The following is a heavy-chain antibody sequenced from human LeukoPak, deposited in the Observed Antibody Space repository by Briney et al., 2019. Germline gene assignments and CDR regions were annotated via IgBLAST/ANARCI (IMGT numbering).Heavy chain of an antibody. J-gene: IGHJ5*02. Sequence: SETLSLTCTVSGGSISSSSYYWGWIRQPPGKGREWIGSTYYSGSTYYNPSLKSRVTISVDTSKNQFSLKLSSVTAADTAVYYCARVDTAMVKLFDPWGQGTLVTVSS. V-gene: IGHV4-39*01. CDR1: GGSISSSSYY. CDR3: ARVDTAMVKLFDP. D-gene: IGHD5-18*01. CDR2: TYYSGST.